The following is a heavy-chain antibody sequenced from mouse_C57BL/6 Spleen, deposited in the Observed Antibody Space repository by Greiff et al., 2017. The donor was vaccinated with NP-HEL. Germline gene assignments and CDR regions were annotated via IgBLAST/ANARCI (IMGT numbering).Heavy chain of an antibody. D-gene: IGHD2-10*02. J-gene: IGHJ2*01. Sequence: VQLQQPGAELVKPGASVKMSCKASGYTFTSYWITWVKQRPGQGLEWIGDIYPGSGSTNYNEKFKSKATLTVDTSSSTAYMQRSSLSSEDSPVYYCAREEYLFDSWGQSTTLTVSS. V-gene: IGHV1-55*01. CDR2: IYPGSGST. CDR1: GYTFTSYW. CDR3: AREEYLFDS.